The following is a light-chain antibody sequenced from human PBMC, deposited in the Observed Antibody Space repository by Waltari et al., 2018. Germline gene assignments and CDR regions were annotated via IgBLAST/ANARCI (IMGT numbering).Light chain of an antibody. Sequence: QSPLTHPASLSGSPAPSLTIPRTCTCRHVGGSYYTPWYQQHPVKAPKFILFDVSKRPSGVSNRFSGSESGNTACLTISGLQAEDEADYYCCSYAGSSTPVIFGGGTKLTVL. CDR3: CSYAGSSTPVI. CDR1: CRHVGGSYY. J-gene: IGLJ2*01. V-gene: IGLV2-23*02. CDR2: DVS.